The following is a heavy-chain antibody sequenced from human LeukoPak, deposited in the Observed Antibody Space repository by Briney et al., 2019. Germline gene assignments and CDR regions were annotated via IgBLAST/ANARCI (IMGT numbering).Heavy chain of an antibody. Sequence: GESLKISCKGSGYRFSSYWIGWVRQSQMPGKGLEWMGNIYPIDSDTRYSPSFQGQVTISADKSISTAYLQWSSLKASDTAMYYCARLAFNFDSSRYYLDLWGQGTLVTVSS. CDR2: IYPIDSDT. CDR3: ARLAFNFDSSRYYLDL. V-gene: IGHV5-51*01. D-gene: IGHD3-22*01. CDR1: GYRFSSYW. J-gene: IGHJ4*02.